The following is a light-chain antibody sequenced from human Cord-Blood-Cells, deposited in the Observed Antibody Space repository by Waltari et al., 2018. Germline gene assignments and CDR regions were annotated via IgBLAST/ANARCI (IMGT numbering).Light chain of an antibody. CDR2: RNN. CDR1: SSNIGSNY. V-gene: IGLV1-47*01. J-gene: IGLJ3*02. Sequence: QSVLTQPPSASGTPGQRVTISCSGSSSNIGSNYVYWYQQLPGTAPKLLIYRNNQRPAGVPGRFSGSKSGTSASLAISGLRSEDEADYYCAAWDDSLSGVFGGGTKLTVL. CDR3: AAWDDSLSGV.